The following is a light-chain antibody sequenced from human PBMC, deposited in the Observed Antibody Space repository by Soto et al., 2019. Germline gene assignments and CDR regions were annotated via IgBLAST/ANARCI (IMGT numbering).Light chain of an antibody. V-gene: IGKV1-12*01. CDR2: AAS. CDR3: QQANTFPRT. CDR1: QGISSW. J-gene: IGKJ1*01. Sequence: DIHMTESRSSLSASVRDRVTITCLASQGISSWLAWYQQNPGRAPKLLIYAASSLERGVPSRFSGSGYGTDFNLTISSLQPEDSATYYCQQANTFPRTFGQGTKVDIK.